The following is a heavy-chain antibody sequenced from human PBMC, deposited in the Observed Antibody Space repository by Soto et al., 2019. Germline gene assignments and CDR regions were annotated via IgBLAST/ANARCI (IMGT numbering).Heavy chain of an antibody. CDR1: GFTFSSYG. V-gene: IGHV3-30*18. CDR3: AKDSGRIDY. J-gene: IGHJ4*02. CDR2: ISYDGSNK. Sequence: QVQLVESGGGVVQPGRSLRLSCAASGFTFSSYGMHWVRQAPGKGLEWVAVISYDGSNKYYADSVKGRFTISRDNSKNTLYLQMNSLRAEDTAVYYCAKDSGRIDYWGQGTLVTVSS. D-gene: IGHD1-1*01.